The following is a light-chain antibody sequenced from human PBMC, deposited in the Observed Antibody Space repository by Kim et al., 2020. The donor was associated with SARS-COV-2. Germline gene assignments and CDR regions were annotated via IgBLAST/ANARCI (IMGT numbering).Light chain of an antibody. Sequence: DIQMTQSPSSLSASVGDRVTITCRASQDISGYLAWFQQKPGTAPKSLIYAASSLQSGVPSEFSGSGSGTDFTLTISSLRPEDFATYYCQQYHTYPFTFGPGTKVDIK. CDR2: AAS. J-gene: IGKJ3*01. V-gene: IGKV1-16*02. CDR3: QQYHTYPFT. CDR1: QDISGY.